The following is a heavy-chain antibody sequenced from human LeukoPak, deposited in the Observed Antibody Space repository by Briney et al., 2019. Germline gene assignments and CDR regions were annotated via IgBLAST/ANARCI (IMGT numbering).Heavy chain of an antibody. D-gene: IGHD2-21*02. CDR1: GFTFGSYA. CDR2: ISASGGST. CDR3: ASTSCGGDCYSDY. Sequence: GGSLRLSCAASGFTFGSYAMSWVRQAPGKGLEWVAAISASGGSTYYADSVKGRFTISRDNSKNTLYLQMNSLRAEDTAVYYCASTSCGGDCYSDYWGQGTLVTVSS. J-gene: IGHJ4*02. V-gene: IGHV3-23*01.